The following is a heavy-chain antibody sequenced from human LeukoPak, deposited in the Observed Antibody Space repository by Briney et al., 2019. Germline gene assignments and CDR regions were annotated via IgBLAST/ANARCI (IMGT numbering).Heavy chain of an antibody. V-gene: IGHV4-59*02. CDR1: GGSVSDYY. J-gene: IGHJ6*03. CDR3: ARDSGKYYDFWSGYYPYYYMDV. D-gene: IGHD3-3*01. Sequence: SETLSLTCTVSGGSVSDYYWSWIRQSPGKGLEWIGYIYYTETSYNPSLKSRVTISVDTSKNQFSLKLSSVTAADTAVYYCARDSGKYYDFWSGYYPYYYMDVWGKGTTVTVSS. CDR2: IYYTET.